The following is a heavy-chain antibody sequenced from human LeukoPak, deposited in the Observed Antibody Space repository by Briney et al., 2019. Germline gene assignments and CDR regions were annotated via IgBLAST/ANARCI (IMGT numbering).Heavy chain of an antibody. CDR1: GFTLSSYS. CDR3: ARGAPGYCSSTSCPDY. V-gene: IGHV3-21*01. Sequence: PGGSLRLSCAASGFTLSSYSMNWVRQAPGKGLEWVSSISSSSSYIYYADSVKGRFTISRDNAKNSLYLQMNSLRAEDTAVYYCARGAPGYCSSTSCPDYWGQGTLVTVSS. J-gene: IGHJ4*02. D-gene: IGHD2-2*01. CDR2: ISSSSSYI.